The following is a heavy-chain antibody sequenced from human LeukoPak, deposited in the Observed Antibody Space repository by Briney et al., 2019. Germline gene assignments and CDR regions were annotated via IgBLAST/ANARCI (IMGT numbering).Heavy chain of an antibody. CDR2: IYHSGST. Sequence: ASETLSLTCAVYGGSFSGYYWSWIRQPPGKGLEWIGEIYHSGSTNYNPSLKSRVTISVDKSKNQFSLKLSSVTAADTAVYYCARVGCSSTSCYYGGGGDLDYWGQGTLVTVSS. CDR3: ARVGCSSTSCYYGGGGDLDY. D-gene: IGHD2-2*01. CDR1: GGSFSGYY. J-gene: IGHJ4*02. V-gene: IGHV4-34*01.